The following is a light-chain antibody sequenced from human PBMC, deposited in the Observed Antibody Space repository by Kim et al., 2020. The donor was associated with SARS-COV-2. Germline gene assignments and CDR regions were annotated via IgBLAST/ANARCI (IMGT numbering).Light chain of an antibody. CDR3: SSYAGSNNLV. V-gene: IGLV2-8*01. CDR2: EVS. J-gene: IGLJ3*02. CDR1: SSDVGAYNY. Sequence: GQSVTIACTGTSSDVGAYNYVSWYQQHPGKAPNLMIYEVSKRPSGVPDRFSGSKSGNTASLTVSGLQAEDEADYYCSSYAGSNNLVFGGGTQLTVL.